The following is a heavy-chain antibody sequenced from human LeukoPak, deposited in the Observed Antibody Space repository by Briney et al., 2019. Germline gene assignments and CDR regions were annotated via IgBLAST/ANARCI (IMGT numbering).Heavy chain of an antibody. CDR1: GFXFNDYG. D-gene: IGHD4-17*01. Sequence: PGGSLRLSCAASGFXFNDYGISWVRKAPGKGLEWVSGINWNGGRTGYADSVKGQFTISRENAKNSLYLQMNSLRAEDTALYYCARDYDYGDYPGYWGQGTVVTVSS. CDR2: INWNGGRT. CDR3: ARDYDYGDYPGY. J-gene: IGHJ4*02. V-gene: IGHV3-20*04.